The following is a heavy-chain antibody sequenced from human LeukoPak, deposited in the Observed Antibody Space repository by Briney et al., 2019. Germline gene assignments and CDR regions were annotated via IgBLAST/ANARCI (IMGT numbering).Heavy chain of an antibody. V-gene: IGHV6-1*01. J-gene: IGHJ4*02. D-gene: IGHD6-13*01. CDR2: TYYRSKWYN. CDR1: GDSVSSNSAA. Sequence: SQTLSLTCAISGDSVSSNSAAWNWIRQSPSRGLEWLGRTYYRSKWYNDYAVSVKSRITINPDTSKNQFSLQLNSVTPEDTAVYYCARGSSSSWYYTRSESYYFDYWGQGTLVTVSS. CDR3: ARGSSSSWYYTRSESYYFDY.